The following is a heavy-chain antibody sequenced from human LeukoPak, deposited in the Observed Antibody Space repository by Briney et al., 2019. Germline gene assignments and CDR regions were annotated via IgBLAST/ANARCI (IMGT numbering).Heavy chain of an antibody. CDR1: GFPFSSYA. CDR2: ISGVGGTT. D-gene: IGHD2-2*01. CDR3: AKLYCSSSSCSRGGYLDS. J-gene: IGHJ4*02. V-gene: IGHV3-23*01. Sequence: GGSLRLSCAASGFPFSSYAMSWVRQAPGKGLEWVSIISGVGGTTYYPDSVKGRFTISRDNSKNTLYLQMNSLRAEDTAVYYCAKLYCSSSSCSRGGYLDSWGRGTLVTVSS.